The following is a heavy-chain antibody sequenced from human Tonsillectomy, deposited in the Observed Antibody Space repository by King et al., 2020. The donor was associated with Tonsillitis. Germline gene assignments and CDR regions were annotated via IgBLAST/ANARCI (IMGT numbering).Heavy chain of an antibody. Sequence: VQLVESGGGLVQPGRPLRLSCAASGFTFDDYAMHWVRQAPGKGLEWVSGISLNSGGIFYADSVKGRFTISRDNAKNSLFLQMNSLRAEDTAFYFCAKTDMKALRWVIDGRAGLLDFWGQGPLVSVSS. J-gene: IGHJ4*02. CDR3: AKTDMKALRWVIDGRAGLLDF. CDR1: GFTFDDYA. CDR2: ISLNSGGI. D-gene: IGHD2-21*01. V-gene: IGHV3-9*01.